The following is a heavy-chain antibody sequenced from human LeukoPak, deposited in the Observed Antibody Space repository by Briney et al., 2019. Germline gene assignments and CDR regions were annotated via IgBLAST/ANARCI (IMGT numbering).Heavy chain of an antibody. Sequence: GMSLRLSCAASGFTLSENNVHWVRQAPGKGLEWVALISNDGNSKDYADAVKGRFTLSGDNSKTTLYLQMNSLRIEDTALYYCSKDISAGGLDVWGPGTPVTVSS. V-gene: IGHV3-30*18. CDR3: SKDISAGGLDV. J-gene: IGHJ6*02. CDR2: ISNDGNSK. CDR1: GFTLSENN. D-gene: IGHD3-16*02.